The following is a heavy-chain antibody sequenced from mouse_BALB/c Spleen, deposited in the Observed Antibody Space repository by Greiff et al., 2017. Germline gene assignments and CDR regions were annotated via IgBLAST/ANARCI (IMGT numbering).Heavy chain of an antibody. V-gene: IGHV3-2*02. J-gene: IGHJ4*01. D-gene: IGHD2-12*01. CDR3: ARPLRRGGAMDY. Sequence: EVQLQESGPGLVKPSQSLSLTCTVTGYSITSDYAWNWIRQFPGNKLEWMGYISYSGSTSYNPSLKSRISITRDTSKNQFFLQLNSVTTEDTATYYCARPLRRGGAMDYWGQGTSVTVSS. CDR2: ISYSGST. CDR1: GYSITSDYA.